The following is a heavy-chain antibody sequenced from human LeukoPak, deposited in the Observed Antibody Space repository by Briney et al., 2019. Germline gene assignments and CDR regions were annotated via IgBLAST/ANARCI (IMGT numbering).Heavy chain of an antibody. CDR2: TPGSGGRT. Sequence: GCALRLSCAAFGFTFTSYAMSWVRQARRNAMHGVSVTPGSGGRTYYGDSVKGQFTLSRDNTKNTVDLQKNSLRAEDTAVYNCAKVVVPEGMDVWGQGTTVTVSS. CDR3: AKVVVPEGMDV. J-gene: IGHJ6*02. D-gene: IGHD3-22*01. V-gene: IGHV3-23*01. CDR1: GFTFTSYA.